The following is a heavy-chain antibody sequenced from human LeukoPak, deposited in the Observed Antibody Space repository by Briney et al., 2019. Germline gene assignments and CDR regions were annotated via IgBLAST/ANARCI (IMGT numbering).Heavy chain of an antibody. V-gene: IGHV4-31*03. D-gene: IGHD3-22*01. CDR2: IYYSGST. Sequence: PPQTLSLTCTVSGGSISSGGYYWSWIRQHPGKGLEWIGYIYYSGSTYYNPSLKSRVTISVDTSKNQFSLKLSSVTAADTAVYYCARDIRVGYYYDSSGYSEGLHDAFDIWGQGTMVTVSS. CDR1: GGSISSGGYY. J-gene: IGHJ3*02. CDR3: ARDIRVGYYYDSSGYSEGLHDAFDI.